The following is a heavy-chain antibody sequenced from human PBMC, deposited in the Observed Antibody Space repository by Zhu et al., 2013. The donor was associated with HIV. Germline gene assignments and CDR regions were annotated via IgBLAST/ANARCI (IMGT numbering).Heavy chain of an antibody. CDR1: GYIFTAYC. V-gene: IGHV1-2*02. J-gene: IGHJ4*02. CDR2: INPSSGGT. Sequence: QVQLVQSGAEVEKPGASVKVSCKASGYIFTAYCMHWVRQAPGQGLEWMGWINPSSGGTNYAQKFQGRVTMTRDTSISTAYMELNRLRSDDTAVYYCARGGSGGGGSLGICNYWGQGTLVTVSS. D-gene: IGHD1-26*01. CDR3: ARGGSGGGGSLGICNY.